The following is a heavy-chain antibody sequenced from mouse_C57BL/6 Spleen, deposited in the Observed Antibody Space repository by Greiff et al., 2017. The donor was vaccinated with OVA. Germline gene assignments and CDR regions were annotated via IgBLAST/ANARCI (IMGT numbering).Heavy chain of an antibody. J-gene: IGHJ3*01. V-gene: IGHV1-75*01. CDR3: AKSNYGFPWFAY. D-gene: IGHD2-5*01. Sequence: VQLQESGPELVKPGASVKISCKASGYTFTDYYINWVKQRPGQGLEWIGWIFPGSGSTYYNEKFKGKATLTVDKSSSTAYMLLSSLTSEDSAVYFCAKSNYGFPWFAYWGQGTLVTVSA. CDR1: GYTFTDYY. CDR2: IFPGSGST.